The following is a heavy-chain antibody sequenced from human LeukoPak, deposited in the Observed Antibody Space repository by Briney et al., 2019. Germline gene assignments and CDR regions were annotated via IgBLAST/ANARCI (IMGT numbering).Heavy chain of an antibody. CDR2: IIPIFGTA. J-gene: IGHJ3*02. V-gene: IGHV1-69*05. CDR1: GGTFSSYA. Sequence: SVKVSCKASGGTFSSYAISWVRQAPGQGLEWMGGIIPIFGTANYAQKFQGRVTITTDESTSTAYMELSSLRSEDTAVYYCARHMGASDAFDIRGQGTMVTVSS. CDR3: ARHMGASDAFDI.